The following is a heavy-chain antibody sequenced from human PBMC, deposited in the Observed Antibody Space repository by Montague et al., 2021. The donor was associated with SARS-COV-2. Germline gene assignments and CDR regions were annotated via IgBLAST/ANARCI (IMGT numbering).Heavy chain of an antibody. Sequence: SETLSLTCTVSGGSISTYYWNWIWVSPGKGLERIGYVSVSGSTNXNSSLKSRSAISVSTSKSQFSLKLTAVTAADTAVYYCARGRVWLVFDYWGQGHLVTVSS. CDR3: ARGRVWLVFDY. D-gene: IGHD6-19*01. V-gene: IGHV4-59*01. CDR1: GGSISTYY. CDR2: VSVSGST. J-gene: IGHJ4*02.